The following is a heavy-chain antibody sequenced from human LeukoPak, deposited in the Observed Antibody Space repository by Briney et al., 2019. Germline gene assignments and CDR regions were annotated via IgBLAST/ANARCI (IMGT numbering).Heavy chain of an antibody. CDR1: GYTFTSYA. D-gene: IGHD2-2*01. J-gene: IGHJ3*02. CDR2: ISTNTGNP. CDR3: ARDGLRSCTSSSCYPGEDAFDI. Sequence: ASVKVSCKAAGYTFTSYAMNWVRQAPGQGLEWMGWISTNTGNPTYAQGFTGRFVFSLDTSISTAYLHISGLKAEDTAVYYCARDGLRSCTSSSCYPGEDAFDIWGQGTMVTVSS. V-gene: IGHV7-4-1*02.